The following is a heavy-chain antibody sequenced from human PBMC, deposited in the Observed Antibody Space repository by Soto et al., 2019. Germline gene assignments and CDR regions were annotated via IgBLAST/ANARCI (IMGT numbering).Heavy chain of an antibody. CDR3: ATKRPAGTFDY. CDR1: GGSIGSYY. Sequence: PSETLSLTCTVSGGSIGSYYWSWVRQPPGKGLEWIGYISYSGSTNYNPSLKSRGTISVDTSKNQFSLRLNSVTAADTAVYYCATKRPAGTFDYWGQGTLVTVSS. CDR2: ISYSGST. D-gene: IGHD6-13*01. V-gene: IGHV4-59*08. J-gene: IGHJ4*02.